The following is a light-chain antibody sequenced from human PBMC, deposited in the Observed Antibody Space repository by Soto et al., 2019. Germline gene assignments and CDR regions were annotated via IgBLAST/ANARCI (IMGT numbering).Light chain of an antibody. J-gene: IGLJ7*01. CDR1: SGYSSYA. Sequence: QLVLTQSASASASLGASVKLTCTVSSGYSSYAIAWHQQQPEKGPRYLMKLNSDGSHSKGDGIPDRFSGSSSGAERYLTISSLQSEDEADYYCQTWGTGIAVFGGGTQLTVL. CDR3: QTWGTGIAV. CDR2: LNSDGSH. V-gene: IGLV4-69*01.